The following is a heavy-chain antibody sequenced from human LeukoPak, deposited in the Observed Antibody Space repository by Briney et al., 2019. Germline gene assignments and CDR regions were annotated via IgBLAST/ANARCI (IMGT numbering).Heavy chain of an antibody. Sequence: GGSLRLSCAAYQLTFSSYCMTWLRQGPGKGLEWVATINKDGTEKYYVDSVKGRFTISRDNAKNSLYLQMNSLRAEDTAVYYCARDSSLGAISDYWGQGTLVTVSS. D-gene: IGHD1-26*01. CDR3: ARDSSLGAISDY. CDR1: QLTFSSYC. CDR2: INKDGTEK. V-gene: IGHV3-7*01. J-gene: IGHJ4*02.